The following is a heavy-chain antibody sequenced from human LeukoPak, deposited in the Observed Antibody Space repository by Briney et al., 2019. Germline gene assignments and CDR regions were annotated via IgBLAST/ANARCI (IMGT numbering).Heavy chain of an antibody. J-gene: IGHJ4*02. CDR3: ARLVPPGGGDCTGNNCHTVYYFDY. D-gene: IGHD2-8*02. Sequence: SETLSLTCTVSGYSISSGYYWGWIRQPPGKGLEWIGSIHHSGSTYYNPSLKSRVTISVDTSKNQFSLRLSSVTAADTAVYYCARLVPPGGGDCTGNNCHTVYYFDYWGQGTLVTVSS. V-gene: IGHV4-38-2*02. CDR1: GYSISSGYY. CDR2: IHHSGST.